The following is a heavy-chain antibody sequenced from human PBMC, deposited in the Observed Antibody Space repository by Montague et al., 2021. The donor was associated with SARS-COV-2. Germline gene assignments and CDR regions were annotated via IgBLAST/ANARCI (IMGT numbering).Heavy chain of an antibody. J-gene: IGHJ1*01. CDR3: ARDSYSRSWFKY. CDR1: PVSDGPIRSSTYS. D-gene: IGHD6-13*01. Sequence: SETLSLTCTVSPVSDGPIRSSTYSWSWIRQSPGKGLEWIGSIDYSGNTDYNPSLKSHVTMSEDTSKSQLSLRVRSVTAADTAIYYCARDSYSRSWFKYWGQGTLVTVSS. CDR2: IDYSGNT. V-gene: IGHV4-39*02.